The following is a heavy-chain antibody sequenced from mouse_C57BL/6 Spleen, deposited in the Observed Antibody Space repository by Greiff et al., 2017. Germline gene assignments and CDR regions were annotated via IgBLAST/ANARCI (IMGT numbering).Heavy chain of an antibody. Sequence: VQLQQSGPELVKPGASVKISCKASGYAFSSSWMHWVKQRPGKGLEWIGRIYPGDGDTNYNGKFKGKATLTADKSSSTAYMQLSSLTSEGSSVYFCARPGGILAGWGQGTLVTGAA. CDR3: ARPGGILAG. CDR1: GYAFSSSW. V-gene: IGHV1-82*01. J-gene: IGHJ3*01. CDR2: IYPGDGDT.